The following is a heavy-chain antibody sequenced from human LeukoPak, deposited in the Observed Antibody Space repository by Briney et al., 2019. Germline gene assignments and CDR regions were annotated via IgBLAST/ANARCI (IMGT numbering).Heavy chain of an antibody. Sequence: PGGSLRLSCAASGLTFNSYWMNWVRQVAGKGLVWVARINGDASNTTYADSVKGRFTISRDNAENTLYLQMNSLRVDDTAVYYCARAMPHDNWFDPWGQGSLVTVSS. J-gene: IGHJ5*02. CDR1: GLTFNSYW. CDR3: ARAMPHDNWFDP. V-gene: IGHV3-74*03. D-gene: IGHD2-2*01. CDR2: INGDASNT.